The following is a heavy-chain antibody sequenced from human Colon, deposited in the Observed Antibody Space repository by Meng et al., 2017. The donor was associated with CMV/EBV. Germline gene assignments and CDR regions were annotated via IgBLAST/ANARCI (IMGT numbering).Heavy chain of an antibody. Sequence: GESLKISCAASGFTVSSNYMSWVRQAPGKGLEWVSVIYSGGSTYYADSVKGRFTISRDNSKNTLYLQMNSLRAEDTAVYYCARGNYGSGSYLGAFDIWGRGTMVTVSS. CDR1: GFTVSSNY. V-gene: IGHV3-66*02. D-gene: IGHD3-10*01. J-gene: IGHJ3*02. CDR3: ARGNYGSGSYLGAFDI. CDR2: IYSGGST.